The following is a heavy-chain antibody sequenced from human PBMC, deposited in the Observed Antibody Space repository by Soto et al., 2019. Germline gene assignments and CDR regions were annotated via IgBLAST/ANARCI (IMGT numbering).Heavy chain of an antibody. D-gene: IGHD2-15*01. J-gene: IGHJ3*02. CDR1: GFTFSSYG. CDR2: IWYDGSNK. Sequence: QVQLVESGGGVVQPGRSLRLSCAASGFTFSSYGMHWVRQAPGKGLEWVAVIWYDGSNKYYADSVKGRFTISRDNSKNTRYLQMNSRRAEDTAVYYCARDGTSSDIVVVVPVHAFDIWGQGTMVTVSS. CDR3: ARDGTSSDIVVVVPVHAFDI. V-gene: IGHV3-33*01.